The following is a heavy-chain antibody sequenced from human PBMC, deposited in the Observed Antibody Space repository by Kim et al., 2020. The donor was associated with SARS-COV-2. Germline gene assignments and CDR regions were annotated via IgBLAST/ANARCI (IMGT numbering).Heavy chain of an antibody. CDR3: AKATGEWLRLRPYFDY. Sequence: SGKGRFTISEDNSKNTLYLQMNSLRDEDTAVYYCAKATGEWLRLRPYFDYWGQGTLVTVSS. J-gene: IGHJ4*02. D-gene: IGHD5-12*01. V-gene: IGHV3-23*01.